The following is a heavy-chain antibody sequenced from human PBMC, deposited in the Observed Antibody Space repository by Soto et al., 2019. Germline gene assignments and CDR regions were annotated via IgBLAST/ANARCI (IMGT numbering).Heavy chain of an antibody. D-gene: IGHD6-25*01. Sequence: PGGSMRLSCAASGFTFSSYAMSWVRQAPGKGLEWVSAISGSGGSTYYADSVKGRFTISRDNSKNTLYLQMNSLRAEDTAVYYCAKDRSYSSAPDYWGQGTLVTVSS. CDR1: GFTFSSYA. V-gene: IGHV3-23*01. CDR3: AKDRSYSSAPDY. CDR2: ISGSGGST. J-gene: IGHJ4*02.